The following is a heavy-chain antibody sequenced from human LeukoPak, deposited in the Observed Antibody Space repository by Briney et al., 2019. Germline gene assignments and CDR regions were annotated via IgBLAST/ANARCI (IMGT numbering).Heavy chain of an antibody. CDR2: ISYDGSNK. CDR3: ARDLRLFGPPDDY. D-gene: IGHD3-10*01. J-gene: IGHJ4*02. Sequence: GESLKISCAVSGFTFSSYVMHWVRQAPGKGLEWVAVISYDGSNKYYADSVKGRFTISRDNSKNTLYLQMNSLRVEDTAAYYCARDLRLFGPPDDYWGQGTLVTVSS. CDR1: GFTFSSYV. V-gene: IGHV3-30-3*01.